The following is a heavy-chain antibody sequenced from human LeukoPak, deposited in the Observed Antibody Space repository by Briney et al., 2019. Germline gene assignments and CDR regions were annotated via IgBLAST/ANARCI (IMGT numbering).Heavy chain of an antibody. D-gene: IGHD1-26*01. CDR2: ISSSSSYI. V-gene: IGHV3-21*01. CDR3: ARWDGYYMDV. CDR1: GFTFSSYS. J-gene: IGHJ6*03. Sequence: KTGGSLRLSCAASGFTFSSYSMNWVRQAPGKGLEWVSSISSSSSYIYYADSVKGRFTISRDNAKNSLCLQMNSLRAEDTAVYYCARWDGYYMDVWGKGTTVTVSS.